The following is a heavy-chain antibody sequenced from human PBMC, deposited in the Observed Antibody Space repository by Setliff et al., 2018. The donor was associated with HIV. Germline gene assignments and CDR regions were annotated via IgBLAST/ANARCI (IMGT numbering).Heavy chain of an antibody. D-gene: IGHD3-22*01. Sequence: ASVKVSCKASGYTFTSYAMNWVRQAPGQGLEWMGMINTNTGNPTYAQGFTGRFVFSLDTSVSTAYLQISSLKAEDTAVYYCARDRVYYDSSGYINWFDPWGQGTLVTVSS. J-gene: IGHJ5*02. CDR1: GYTFTSYA. CDR2: INTNTGNP. V-gene: IGHV7-4-1*02. CDR3: ARDRVYYDSSGYINWFDP.